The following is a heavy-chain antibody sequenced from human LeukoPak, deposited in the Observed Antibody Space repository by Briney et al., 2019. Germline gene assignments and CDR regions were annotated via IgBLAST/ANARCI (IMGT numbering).Heavy chain of an antibody. V-gene: IGHV3-33*01. Sequence: GGSLRLSCAASGFTFSSYGMHWVRQAPGKGLEWVAVIWYDGSNKYYADSVKGRFTISRDNSKNTLYLQMNSLRAEDTAVYYCARGGSYGPAEYFQHWGQGTLVTVSS. CDR1: GFTFSSYG. CDR3: ARGGSYGPAEYFQH. CDR2: IWYDGSNK. D-gene: IGHD5-18*01. J-gene: IGHJ1*01.